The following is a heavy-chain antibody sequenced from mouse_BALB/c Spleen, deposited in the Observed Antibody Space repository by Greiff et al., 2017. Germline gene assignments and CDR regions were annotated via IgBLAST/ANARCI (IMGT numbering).Heavy chain of an antibody. CDR3: NARYGNHYAMDY. Sequence: EVQLQQSGAELVRSGASVKLSCTASGFNIKDYYMHWVKQRPEQGLEWIGWIDPENGDTEYAPKFQGKATMTADTSSNTAYLQLSSLTSEDTAVYYCNARYGNHYAMDYWGQGTSVTVSS. CDR2: IDPENGDT. CDR1: GFNIKDYY. D-gene: IGHD2-10*02. V-gene: IGHV14-4*02. J-gene: IGHJ4*01.